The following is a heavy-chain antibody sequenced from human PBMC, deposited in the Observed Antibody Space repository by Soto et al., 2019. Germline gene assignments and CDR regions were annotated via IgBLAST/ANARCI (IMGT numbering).Heavy chain of an antibody. CDR3: AKDGLKFYDFWSGYSFFDY. D-gene: IGHD3-3*01. CDR2: ISWNSGSI. V-gene: IGHV3-9*01. CDR1: GFTFDDYA. Sequence: GGSLRLSCAASGFTFDDYAMHWVRQAPGKGLEWVSGISWNSGSIGYADSVKGRFTISRDNAKNSLYLQMNSLRAEDTALYYCAKDGLKFYDFWSGYSFFDYWGQGTLVTVSS. J-gene: IGHJ4*02.